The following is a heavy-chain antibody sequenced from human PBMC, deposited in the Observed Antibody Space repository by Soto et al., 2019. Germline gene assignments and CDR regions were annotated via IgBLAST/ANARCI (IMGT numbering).Heavy chain of an antibody. V-gene: IGHV5-51*01. CDR1: GYSFTTYW. D-gene: IGHD3-22*01. CDR3: ARRDISGFPDY. CDR2: IYPLNSDT. J-gene: IGHJ4*02. Sequence: PGESLKISCKASGYSFTTYWIGWVRQMPGKGLEWMGIIYPLNSDTRYSPSFQGQVIMSADKSINTAYLQWSSLKASDTAMYYCARRDISGFPDYWGQGTLVTVSS.